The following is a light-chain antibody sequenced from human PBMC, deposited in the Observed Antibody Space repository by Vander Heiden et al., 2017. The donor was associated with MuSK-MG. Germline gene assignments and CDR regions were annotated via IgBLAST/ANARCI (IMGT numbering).Light chain of an antibody. CDR2: DAS. CDR3: QQRSNWPPYT. Sequence: EIVFTQSPATLSLSPGERATFSCRARQGIIRYLAWYQQKSGQPPRLLIDDASNRAAGVPARFSGSGSGTDFSLTISSLEHEDVAVYYCQQRSNWPPYTFGQGTKLEIK. J-gene: IGKJ2*01. CDR1: QGIIRY. V-gene: IGKV3-11*01.